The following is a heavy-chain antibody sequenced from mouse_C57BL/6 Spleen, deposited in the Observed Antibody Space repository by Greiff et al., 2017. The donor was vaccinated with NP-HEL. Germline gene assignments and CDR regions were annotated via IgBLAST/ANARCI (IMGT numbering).Heavy chain of an antibody. CDR1: GYAFSSSW. V-gene: IGHV1-82*01. J-gene: IGHJ4*01. D-gene: IGHD1-1*01. CDR3: AIPYGSTLYYAMDY. CDR2: IYPGDGDT. Sequence: QVQLKESGPELVKPGASVKISCKASGYAFSSSWMNWVKQRPGKGLEWIGRIYPGDGDTNYNGKFKGKATLTADKSSSTAYMQLSSLTSEDSAVYFCAIPYGSTLYYAMDYWGQGTSVTVSS.